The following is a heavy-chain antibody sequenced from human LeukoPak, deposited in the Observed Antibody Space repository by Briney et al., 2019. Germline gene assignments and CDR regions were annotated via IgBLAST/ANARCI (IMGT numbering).Heavy chain of an antibody. CDR1: GLTFTGFY. V-gene: IGHV1-2*02. CDR3: ARGVVIEGHDS. D-gene: IGHD6-6*01. CDR2: INPNTGGT. J-gene: IGHJ4*02. Sequence: ASVKVSCKASGLTFTGFYMHCVRQAPGQGLEWMGWINPNTGGTNYAQNFQGRVTVTRDTSIGTAYMELTRLRSDDTAVYYCARGVVIEGHDSWGQGTLVTVSS.